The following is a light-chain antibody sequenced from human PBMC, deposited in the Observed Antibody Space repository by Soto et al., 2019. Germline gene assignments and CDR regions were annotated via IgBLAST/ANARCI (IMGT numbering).Light chain of an antibody. J-gene: IGKJ2*01. Sequence: ETVMTQSPGTLSVSPGETVTVSCRASQSVSSNVAWYQQKPGQAPRLLMYATSTRATGIPARFSGSGSGTEFTLTISSLEFEDFAVYYCKQYNNLYTFGKGTKVDIK. V-gene: IGKV3-15*01. CDR2: ATS. CDR1: QSVSSN. CDR3: KQYNNLYT.